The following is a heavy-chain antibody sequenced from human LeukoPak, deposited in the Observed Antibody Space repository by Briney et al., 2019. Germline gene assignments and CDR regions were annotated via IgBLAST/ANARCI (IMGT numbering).Heavy chain of an antibody. CDR1: GFTFSSYA. V-gene: IGHV3-30*04. D-gene: IGHD3-10*01. CDR3: ARVGVTMVRGPYYYGMDV. CDR2: ISYDGSNK. Sequence: GGSLRLSCAASGFTFSSYAMHWARLAPGKGLEWVAVISYDGSNKYYADSVKGRFTISRDNSKNTLYLQMNSLRAEDTAVYYCARVGVTMVRGPYYYGMDVWGKGTTVTVSS. J-gene: IGHJ6*04.